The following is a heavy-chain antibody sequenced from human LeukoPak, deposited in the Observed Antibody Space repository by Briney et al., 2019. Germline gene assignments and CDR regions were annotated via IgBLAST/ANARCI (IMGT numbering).Heavy chain of an antibody. D-gene: IGHD3-10*01. V-gene: IGHV3-53*01. CDR3: ARASLGTMVRGVIRYYYMDV. Sequence: GGSLRLSCAASGFTFSSSAMSWVRQAPGKGLEWVSVIYSGGSTYYADSVKGRFTISRDNSKNTLYFQMNSLRAEDTAVYYCARASLGTMVRGVIRYYYMDVWGKGTAVTISS. J-gene: IGHJ6*03. CDR2: IYSGGST. CDR1: GFTFSSSA.